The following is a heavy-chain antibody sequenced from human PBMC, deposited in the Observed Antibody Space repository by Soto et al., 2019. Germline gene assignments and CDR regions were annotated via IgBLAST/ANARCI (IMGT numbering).Heavy chain of an antibody. CDR1: GFTLSSYA. J-gene: IGHJ4*02. V-gene: IGHV3-23*01. CDR2: ISGSGGST. Sequence: GGSLRLSCAASGFTLSSYAMSWVRQAPGKGLEWVSAISGSGGSTYYADSVKGRFTISRDNSKNTLYLQMNSLRAEDTAVYYCAKDAYYYYSSGYYHFDYWGQGTLVTVSS. CDR3: AKDAYYYYSSGYYHFDY. D-gene: IGHD3-22*01.